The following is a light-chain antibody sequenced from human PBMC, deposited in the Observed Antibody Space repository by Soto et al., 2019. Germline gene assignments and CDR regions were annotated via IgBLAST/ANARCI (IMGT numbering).Light chain of an antibody. J-gene: IGLJ2*01. Sequence: QSALTQPASVSGSPGQSITISCTGTSSDVGGYNYVSWYQQHPGKAPKLMIYDVSNRPSGVSNRFPGSKSGNTVSLTISGLHAEDEADYYCSSYTISSTVVFGGGTKLTVL. CDR3: SSYTISSTVV. CDR1: SSDVGGYNY. V-gene: IGLV2-14*01. CDR2: DVS.